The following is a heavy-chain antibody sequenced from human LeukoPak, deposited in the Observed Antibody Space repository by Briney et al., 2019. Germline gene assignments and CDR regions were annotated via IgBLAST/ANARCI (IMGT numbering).Heavy chain of an antibody. D-gene: IGHD5-18*01. CDR1: GFTFSSYW. Sequence: PGGSLRLSCAVSGFTFSSYWMSWVRQAPGKGLEWVANIKQDGSEKYYVDSVKGRFTISRDNAKKSLYLQMNSLGAEDTAVYYCARGQTTWILWGQGTLVTVSS. V-gene: IGHV3-7*01. CDR3: ARGQTTWIL. J-gene: IGHJ4*02. CDR2: IKQDGSEK.